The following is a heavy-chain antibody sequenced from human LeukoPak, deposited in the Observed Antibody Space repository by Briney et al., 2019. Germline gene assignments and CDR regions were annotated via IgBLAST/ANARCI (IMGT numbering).Heavy chain of an antibody. J-gene: IGHJ4*02. CDR1: GFTVSNSY. Sequence: PGGSLRLSCAASGFTVSNSYMSWVRQAPGKGLEWVLVLYSGGGAYYTDSVRGRFTISRDSSKNTLYLQMNSLRADDTAVYYCVGQTHKDYWGQGTLVTVSS. CDR3: VGQTHKDY. V-gene: IGHV3-53*01. CDR2: LYSGGGA.